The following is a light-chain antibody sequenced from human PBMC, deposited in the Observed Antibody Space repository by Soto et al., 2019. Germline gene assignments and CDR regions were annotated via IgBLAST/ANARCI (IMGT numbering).Light chain of an antibody. CDR3: QRRRSWRMFT. CDR1: QSLGTH. V-gene: IGKV3-11*01. Sequence: EIVLTQSPATLSLSPGERASLSCRASQSLGTHLAWYQQRPGQSPRLLIYDAYKRATGVPARFSGGGSGADFTLTIRSLEREDFAVYYCQRRRSWRMFTFGQGTKLEMK. J-gene: IGKJ2*01. CDR2: DAY.